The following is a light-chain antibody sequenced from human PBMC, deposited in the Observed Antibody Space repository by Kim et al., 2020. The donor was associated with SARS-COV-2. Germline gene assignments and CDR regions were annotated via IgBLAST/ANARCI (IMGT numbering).Light chain of an antibody. CDR2: VAS. J-gene: IGKJ1*01. Sequence: SPGEGATLSCRASQSVGNNLAWYQQKPGQAPRLLIYVASTRATGIPARFSGSGSGTEFTLTISGLQSEDFAIYYCQQYDNWPPWTFGQVTKVDIK. CDR3: QQYDNWPPWT. CDR1: QSVGNN. V-gene: IGKV3-15*01.